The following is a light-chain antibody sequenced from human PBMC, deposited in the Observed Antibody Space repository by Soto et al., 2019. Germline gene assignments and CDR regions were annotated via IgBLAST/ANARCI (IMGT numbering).Light chain of an antibody. CDR3: HQYNNWPLT. CDR2: GAS. Sequence: EIVMTQSPATLSVSPGESATLSCRANQSVSSNLAWYQQKPGQAPRLLIYGASTRATGIPARFSGSGSGTEFTLTISSLQSEDFAVYYCHQYNNWPLTFGGGTKVEIK. J-gene: IGKJ4*01. V-gene: IGKV3-15*01. CDR1: QSVSSN.